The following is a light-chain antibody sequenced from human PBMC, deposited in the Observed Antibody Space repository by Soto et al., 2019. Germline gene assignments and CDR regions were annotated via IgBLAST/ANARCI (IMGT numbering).Light chain of an antibody. CDR3: QQYDNRPLT. CDR1: QDIRNY. Sequence: IQMTQAPSYLSASVGDRVTITCQASQDIRNYLNRYQQKPGKAPKLLIYDAFNLEAGVPSRFSGSGSGTDFTFTVSSLQPEDIATYYCQQYDNRPLTFGQGTRLEIK. V-gene: IGKV1-33*01. CDR2: DAF. J-gene: IGKJ5*01.